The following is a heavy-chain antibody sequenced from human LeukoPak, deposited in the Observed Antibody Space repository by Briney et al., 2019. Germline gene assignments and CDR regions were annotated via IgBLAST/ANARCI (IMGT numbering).Heavy chain of an antibody. J-gene: IGHJ4*02. CDR2: ISAYNGNT. D-gene: IGHD2-2*03. CDR1: GYTFTSYG. V-gene: IGHV1-18*01. Sequence: VSVKVSCKASGYTFTSYGISWVRQAPGQGLEWMGWISAYNGNTNYAQKLQGRVTMTTDTSTSTAYMELRSLRSDDTAVYYCARDGYCSSTSCYIGRIDYWGQGTLVTVSS. CDR3: ARDGYCSSTSCYIGRIDY.